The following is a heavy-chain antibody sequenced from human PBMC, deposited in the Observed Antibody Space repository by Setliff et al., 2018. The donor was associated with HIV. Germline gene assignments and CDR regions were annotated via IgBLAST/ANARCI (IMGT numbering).Heavy chain of an antibody. Sequence: SVKVSCKASGYIFTSYGISWVRQAPGQGLEWMGGIIPIFGKTNYAQKFQGRVTITADKSTTTAFMDLSGLRSEDTAVYYCAENRSPSIFSAPTNAFDIWGQGTMVTVSS. CDR2: IIPIFGKT. D-gene: IGHD3-9*01. CDR3: AENRSPSIFSAPTNAFDI. J-gene: IGHJ3*02. CDR1: GYIFTSYG. V-gene: IGHV1-69*06.